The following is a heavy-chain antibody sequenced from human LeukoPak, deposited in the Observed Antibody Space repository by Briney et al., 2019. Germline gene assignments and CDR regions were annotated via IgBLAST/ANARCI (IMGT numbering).Heavy chain of an antibody. J-gene: IGHJ5*02. V-gene: IGHV1-8*01. CDR1: GYTFTSYD. CDR2: MNPNSGNT. Sequence: ASVKVSCKASGYTFTSYDINWVRQATGQVLEWMGWMNPNSGNTGYAQKFQGRVTMTRNTSISTAYMELSSLRSEDTAVYYCARGTQIYCSGGSCYRLGFWFDPWGQGTLVTVSS. CDR3: ARGTQIYCSGGSCYRLGFWFDP. D-gene: IGHD2-15*01.